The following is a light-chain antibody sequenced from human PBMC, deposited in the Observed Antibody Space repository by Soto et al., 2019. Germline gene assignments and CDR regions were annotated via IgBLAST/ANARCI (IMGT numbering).Light chain of an antibody. CDR2: AAS. V-gene: IGKV1-9*01. CDR1: QDISSN. CDR3: QHLNTYLT. J-gene: IGKJ4*01. Sequence: DIQLTQSPSFLSASVGDRVTITCRASQDISSNLAWYQQKPGKAPKLLIYAASTLQRGVPARFSGSGSGTEFTLTVSSLHPEDFASYYCQHLNTYLTFGGGTKVEIK.